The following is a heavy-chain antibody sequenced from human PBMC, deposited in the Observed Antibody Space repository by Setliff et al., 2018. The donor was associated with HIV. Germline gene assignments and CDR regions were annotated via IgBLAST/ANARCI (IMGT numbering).Heavy chain of an antibody. D-gene: IGHD3-3*01. CDR1: GSTFNSHA. CDR3: VRGVQSPPHYSYYYMDV. Sequence: SVKVSCKASGSTFNSHAINWVRQAPGQGLDWMGRIIPILGVANYAQRFQGKVTITADKSTSTAYMELTSLRFDDTAMYYCVRGVQSPPHYSYYYMDVWGEGTMVTVSS. J-gene: IGHJ6*03. CDR2: IIPILGVA. V-gene: IGHV1-69*04.